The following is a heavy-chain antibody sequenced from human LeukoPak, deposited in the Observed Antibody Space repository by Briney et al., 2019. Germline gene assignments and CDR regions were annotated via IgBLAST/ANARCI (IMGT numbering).Heavy chain of an antibody. CDR1: GYIFTGYY. CDR3: ARESLWFGESYGMDV. J-gene: IGHJ6*02. Sequence: ASVKVSCKASGYIFTGYYIHWVRQAPGQGLEYMGHVNPNNGDTSFQQKFQGRVAMTRDTSTSTAYMELRSLRSDDTAVYYCARESLWFGESYGMDVWGQGTTVTVSS. CDR2: VNPNNGDT. V-gene: IGHV1-2*06. D-gene: IGHD3-10*01.